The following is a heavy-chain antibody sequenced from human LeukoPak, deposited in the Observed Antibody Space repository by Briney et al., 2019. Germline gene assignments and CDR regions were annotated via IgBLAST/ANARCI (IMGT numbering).Heavy chain of an antibody. CDR2: IYYSGST. J-gene: IGHJ5*02. D-gene: IGHD2-15*01. CDR1: GGSISSYY. V-gene: IGHV4-59*08. Sequence: NPSETLSLTCTVSGGSISSYYWSWIRQPPGKGLEWIGYIYYSGSTNYNPSLKSRVTISVDTSKNQFSLKLSSVTAADTAVYYCARRISGAWFDPWGQGTLVTVSS. CDR3: ARRISGAWFDP.